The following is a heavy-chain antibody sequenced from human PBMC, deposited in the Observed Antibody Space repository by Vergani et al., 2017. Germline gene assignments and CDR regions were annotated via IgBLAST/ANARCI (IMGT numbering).Heavy chain of an antibody. CDR1: GYTFTSYA. J-gene: IGHJ4*02. V-gene: IGHV1-18*01. D-gene: IGHD5-18*01. CDR2: ISAYNDNT. Sequence: QVQLVQSGGEVTKPGASVKVSCKASGYTFTSYAISWVRQAPGQGLEWMGWISAYNDNTNYAQKLKGRVTMTTDTSTSTAYMELRSLRSDATAVYYCARDDDLYSYGFDYWGQGTLVTVSS. CDR3: ARDDDLYSYGFDY.